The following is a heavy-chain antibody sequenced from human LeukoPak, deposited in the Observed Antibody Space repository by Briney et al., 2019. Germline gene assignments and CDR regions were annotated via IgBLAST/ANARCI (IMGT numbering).Heavy chain of an antibody. CDR1: GGPISSYY. CDR3: ARRGKYYYGSGSPTAGASDI. D-gene: IGHD3-10*01. Sequence: SETLSLTCTVSGGPISSYYWSWIRQPPGKGLEWIGYIYYSGSTNYNPSLKSRVTISVDTSKNQFSLKLSSVTAADTAVYYCARRGKYYYGSGSPTAGASDIWGQGTMVTASS. V-gene: IGHV4-59*01. J-gene: IGHJ3*02. CDR2: IYYSGST.